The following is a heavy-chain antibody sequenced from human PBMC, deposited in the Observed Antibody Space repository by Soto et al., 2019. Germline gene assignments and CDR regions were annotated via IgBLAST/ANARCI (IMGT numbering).Heavy chain of an antibody. V-gene: IGHV4-39*01. CDR2: IYYSGST. CDR3: ARQLGYCSSTSCYTGIYYYYGMDV. D-gene: IGHD2-2*02. Sequence: SETLSLTCTVSGGSISSSSYYWGWIRQPPGKGLEWIGSIYYSGSTYYNPSLKSRATISVDTSKNQFSLKLSSVTAADTAVYYCARQLGYCSSTSCYTGIYYYYGMDVWGQGTTVTVYS. CDR1: GGSISSSSYY. J-gene: IGHJ6*02.